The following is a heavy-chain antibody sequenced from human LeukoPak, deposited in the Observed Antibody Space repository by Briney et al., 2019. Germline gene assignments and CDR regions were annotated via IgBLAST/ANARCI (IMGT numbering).Heavy chain of an antibody. CDR2: ISSSSSYI. CDR3: ARGHESTPSFDY. Sequence: PGGSLRISCAASGFTFSSYSMNWVRQAPGKGLDWVSSISSSSSYIYYADSVKGRFTISRDNAKNSLYLQMNSLRAEDTAVYYCARGHESTPSFDYWGQGTLVTVSS. V-gene: IGHV3-21*01. J-gene: IGHJ4*02. CDR1: GFTFSSYS.